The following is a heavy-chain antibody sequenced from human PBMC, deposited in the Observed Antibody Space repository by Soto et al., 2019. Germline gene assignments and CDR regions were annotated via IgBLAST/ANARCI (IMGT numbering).Heavy chain of an antibody. CDR2: IKQDGSEK. J-gene: IGHJ4*02. CDR3: ARDNFNCPLGY. V-gene: IGHV3-7*01. Sequence: EVQLVESGGGLVQPGGSLRLSCAASGFTFSNYWMSWVRQAPGKGLEWVANIKQDGSEKYYVDSVKGRFTISKHNAKNSLHLEMDRLRVEDTAVYYCARDNFNCPLGYWGQGALVTVSS. D-gene: IGHD2-15*01. CDR1: GFTFSNYW.